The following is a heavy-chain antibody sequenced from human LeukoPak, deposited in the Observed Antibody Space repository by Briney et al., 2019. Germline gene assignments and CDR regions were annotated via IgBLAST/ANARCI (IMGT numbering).Heavy chain of an antibody. V-gene: IGHV3-23*01. CDR1: GFTFSSYA. D-gene: IGHD3-9*01. Sequence: GGSLRLSCAASGFTFSSYAMSWVRQAPGKGLEWVSTISVSGGSTYYADSVKGRFTISRDNSKNTLYLQMNSLRAEDTAVYYCARSPYDILTGYPYYGMDVWGQGTTVTVSS. J-gene: IGHJ6*02. CDR2: ISVSGGST. CDR3: ARSPYDILTGYPYYGMDV.